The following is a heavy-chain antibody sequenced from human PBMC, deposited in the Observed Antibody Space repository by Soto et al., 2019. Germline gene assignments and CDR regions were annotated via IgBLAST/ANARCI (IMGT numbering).Heavy chain of an antibody. CDR3: ARPPDYDFWSCDNYYYYGMDV. CDR1: GFTFSSYA. D-gene: IGHD3-3*01. CDR2: ISYDGSNK. Sequence: QVQLVESGGGVVQPGRSLRLSCAASGFTFSSYAMHWVRQAPGKGLEWVAVISYDGSNKYYADSVKGRFTISRDNSKNTLYLQMNSLRAEDTAVYYCARPPDYDFWSCDNYYYYGMDVWGQGTTVTVSS. J-gene: IGHJ6*02. V-gene: IGHV3-30-3*01.